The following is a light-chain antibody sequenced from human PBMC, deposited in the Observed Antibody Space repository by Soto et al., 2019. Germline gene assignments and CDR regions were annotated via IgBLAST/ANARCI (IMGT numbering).Light chain of an antibody. CDR3: QQYNTCSRT. V-gene: IGKV1-5*03. Sequence: EIRTSPYSGTLPECAGDRVTXTCRASESISNFLAWYQQKPGKAADLLIYKGSGLQSGVPSAFSGNRSRTEFTLTINSLRPGDFATYYCQQYNTCSRTFCQ. CDR2: KGS. J-gene: IGKJ1*01. CDR1: ESISNF.